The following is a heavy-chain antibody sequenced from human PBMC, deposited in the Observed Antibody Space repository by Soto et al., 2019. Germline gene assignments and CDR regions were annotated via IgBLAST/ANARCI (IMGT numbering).Heavy chain of an antibody. CDR1: AFTFSSYG. Sequence: QVQLVESGGGVVQPGRSLRLSCAASAFTFSSYGMHWVRQAPGKGLEWLAVTSYDGTNKYYADSVKGRFTISRDNSKNTLYLQMNSLRAEDTAVYYCAKDRSDHYYYYGVDVWGLGTTVTVSS. CDR3: AKDRSDHYYYYGVDV. CDR2: TSYDGTNK. J-gene: IGHJ6*02. V-gene: IGHV3-30*18. D-gene: IGHD3-16*02.